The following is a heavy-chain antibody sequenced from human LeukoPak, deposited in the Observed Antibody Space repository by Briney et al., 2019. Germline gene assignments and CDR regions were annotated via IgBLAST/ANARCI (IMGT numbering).Heavy chain of an antibody. V-gene: IGHV3-11*04. CDR1: GFSFSDYY. Sequence: GGSLRLSCTVSGFSFSDYYMGWIRQAPGKGLEWISDIGGSGSSIHYADSVKGRFTISRDNAKNSLYLQMDSLRDEDTAVYYCARDPGQGGPFDYWGQGTLVTVSS. CDR2: IGGSGSSI. CDR3: ARDPGQGGPFDY. D-gene: IGHD3-16*01. J-gene: IGHJ4*02.